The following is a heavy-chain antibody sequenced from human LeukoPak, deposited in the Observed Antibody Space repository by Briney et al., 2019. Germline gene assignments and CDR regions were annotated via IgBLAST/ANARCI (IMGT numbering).Heavy chain of an antibody. Sequence: SETLSLTCTVSGGSISSYYWSWIRQPAGKGLGWIGRIYTSGSTNYNPSLKSRVTMSVDTSKNQFSLKLSSVTAADTAVYYCARVSLDSYYYYYMDVWGKGTTVTVSS. CDR1: GGSISSYY. CDR2: IYTSGST. V-gene: IGHV4-4*07. J-gene: IGHJ6*03. D-gene: IGHD3-9*01. CDR3: ARVSLDSYYYYYMDV.